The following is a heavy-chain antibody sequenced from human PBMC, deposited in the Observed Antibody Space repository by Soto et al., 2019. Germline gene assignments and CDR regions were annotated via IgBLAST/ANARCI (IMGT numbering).Heavy chain of an antibody. D-gene: IGHD3-16*01. J-gene: IGHJ6*02. Sequence: EVQLVESGGGLVQPGGSLRLSCAASGFTFSSYSMNWVRQAPGKGLEWVSYISSSSSTIYYADSVKGRFTISRDNAKNSLYLQMNSLRDEDTAVYYCARDMTLDYYYDYGMDVWGQGTTVTVSS. CDR2: ISSSSSTI. CDR1: GFTFSSYS. V-gene: IGHV3-48*02. CDR3: ARDMTLDYYYDYGMDV.